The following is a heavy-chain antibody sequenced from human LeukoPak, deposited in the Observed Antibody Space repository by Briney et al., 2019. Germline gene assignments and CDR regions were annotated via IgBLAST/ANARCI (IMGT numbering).Heavy chain of an antibody. Sequence: GTLSFTSAAYTFTINGYAMIRLPQAPGKELEWVSAMGGRGESTYYEDCVNGQFTSSSDIAKNTLYLQMNSVSAEDKAGDYGAKGVQVISGNYLDYGGQGALVTDSS. CDR1: TFTINGYA. V-gene: IGHV3-23*01. CDR2: MGGRGEST. J-gene: IGHJ4*02. CDR3: AKGVQVISGNYLDY. D-gene: IGHD1-20*01.